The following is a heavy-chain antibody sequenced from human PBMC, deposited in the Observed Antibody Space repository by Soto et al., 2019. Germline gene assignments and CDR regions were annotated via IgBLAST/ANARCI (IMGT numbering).Heavy chain of an antibody. V-gene: IGHV1-2*02. D-gene: IGHD6-6*01. CDR3: ARPMFSSSGWFDP. CDR1: GYSFTGYY. Sequence: QVQLVQSGAEVKKPGASVKVSCKASGYSFTGYYMHWVRQAPGQGLEWMGWINPNSGGTNYAQKFQGRVTMTRDMSISTAYMELSRLRSDDTAVYYCARPMFSSSGWFDPWGQGTLVTVSS. J-gene: IGHJ5*02. CDR2: INPNSGGT.